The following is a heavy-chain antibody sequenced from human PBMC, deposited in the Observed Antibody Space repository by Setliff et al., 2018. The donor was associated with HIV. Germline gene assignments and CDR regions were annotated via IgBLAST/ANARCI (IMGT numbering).Heavy chain of an antibody. V-gene: IGHV1-46*01. Sequence: ASVKVSCKTSGYTFISYYIYWVRQAPGQGLEWIGMINPSGAITSYAQKFQVRVTMTRDTFTSTVYMELNRLRSDETAVYYCAREPPRRRGTVTGDYWGHGTLVTVSS. CDR3: AREPPRRRGTVTGDY. CDR2: INPSGAIT. J-gene: IGHJ4*01. CDR1: GYTFISYY. D-gene: IGHD4-17*01.